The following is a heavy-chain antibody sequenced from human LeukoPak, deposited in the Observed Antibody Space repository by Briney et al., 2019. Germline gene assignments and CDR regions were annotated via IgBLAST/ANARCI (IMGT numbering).Heavy chain of an antibody. J-gene: IGHJ4*02. CDR3: ARDLGYRDYCAVY. V-gene: IGHV3-30-3*01. Sequence: GGSLRLSCAASGFTFSSYAMHWVRQAPGKGLEWVAVISYDGSNKYYADSAKGRFTISRDNSKNTLYLQMNSLRAEDTAVYYCARDLGYRDYCAVYWGQGTLVTVSS. CDR2: ISYDGSNK. CDR1: GFTFSSYA. D-gene: IGHD4-17*01.